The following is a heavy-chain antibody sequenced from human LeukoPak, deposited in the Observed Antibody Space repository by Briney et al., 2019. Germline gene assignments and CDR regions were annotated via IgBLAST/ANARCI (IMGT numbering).Heavy chain of an antibody. CDR3: ARDVDSSGWPLGWFDP. J-gene: IGHJ5*02. CDR1: GYTFTSYA. V-gene: IGHV1-3*01. Sequence: GASVKVSCKASGYTFTSYAMHWVRQAPGQRLEWMGWINAGNGNTKYSQKFQGRVTITRDTSASTAYMELSSLRSEDTAVYYCARDVDSSGWPLGWFDPWGQGTLVTVSS. CDR2: INAGNGNT. D-gene: IGHD6-19*01.